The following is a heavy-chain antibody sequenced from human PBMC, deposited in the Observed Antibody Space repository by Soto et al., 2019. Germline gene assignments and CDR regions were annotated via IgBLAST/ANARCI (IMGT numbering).Heavy chain of an antibody. Sequence: GASVKVSCKASGGTFSSYTISWVRQAPGQGLEWMGRIIPILGIANYAQKFQGRVTITADKSTSTAYMELSSLRSEDTAVYYCARATPTRSQRGYCSGGSCYEARYFDYWGQGTLVTVSS. V-gene: IGHV1-69*02. J-gene: IGHJ4*02. D-gene: IGHD2-15*01. CDR1: GGTFSSYT. CDR3: ARATPTRSQRGYCSGGSCYEARYFDY. CDR2: IIPILGIA.